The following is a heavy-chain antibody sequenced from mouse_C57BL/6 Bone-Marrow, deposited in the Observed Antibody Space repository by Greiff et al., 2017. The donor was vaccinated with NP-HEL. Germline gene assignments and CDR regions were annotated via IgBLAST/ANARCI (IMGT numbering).Heavy chain of an antibody. V-gene: IGHV14-4*01. D-gene: IGHD1-3*01. Sequence: VQLQQSGAELVRPGASVKLSCTASGFNIKDDYMHWVKQRPEQGLEWIGWIDPENGDTEYASKFQGKATITADTSSNTAYLQLSSLTSEDTAVYYCTKRGRDFDYWGQGTNLTVSS. CDR3: TKRGRDFDY. CDR1: GFNIKDDY. CDR2: IDPENGDT. J-gene: IGHJ2*01.